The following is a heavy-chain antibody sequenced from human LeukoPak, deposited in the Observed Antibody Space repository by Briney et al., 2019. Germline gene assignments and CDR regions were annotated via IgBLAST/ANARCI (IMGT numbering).Heavy chain of an antibody. Sequence: GGSLRLSCAASGFIFSSYAMHWVRQAPGKGLEWVALTSYDGTKEYYADSVKGRFTISRDNSKNTLYLQMNSLRAEDTAVYYCAKGSIAVAGPSPYNWFDPWGQGTLVTVSS. CDR1: GFIFSSYA. J-gene: IGHJ5*02. V-gene: IGHV3-30-3*01. D-gene: IGHD6-19*01. CDR3: AKGSIAVAGPSPYNWFDP. CDR2: TSYDGTKE.